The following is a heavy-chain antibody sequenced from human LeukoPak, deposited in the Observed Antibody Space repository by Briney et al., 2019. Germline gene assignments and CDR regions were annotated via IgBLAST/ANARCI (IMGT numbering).Heavy chain of an antibody. CDR2: IYYDGSNI. V-gene: IGHV3-30*02. J-gene: IGHJ4*02. CDR3: ARYRNGYYYEWAFTAY. Sequence: GGSLRLSCAASEFTFTTYGMHWVRQAPGKGLEWVAFIYYDGSNIYYADSVKGRFTISRDNSKNTLYLQMNSLRAEDTAVYYCARYRNGYYYEWAFTAYWGQGTLVTVSS. D-gene: IGHD3-22*01. CDR1: EFTFTTYG.